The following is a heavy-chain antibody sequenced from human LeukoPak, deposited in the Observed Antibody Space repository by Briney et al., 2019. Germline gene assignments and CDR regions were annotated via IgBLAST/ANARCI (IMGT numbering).Heavy chain of an antibody. CDR1: GFTVSSNS. J-gene: IGHJ5*02. V-gene: IGHV3-53*01. D-gene: IGHD1-26*01. CDR2: IYSAGSI. Sequence: GSLRLSCPVSGFTVSSNSMSWVRQAPGKGLEWVSFIYSAGSIYYSDSVKGRFTISIDNSKNTLYLQMNSLRAEDTAVYYCARDSGQVGPRWFDPWGQGTLVTVSS. CDR3: ARDSGQVGPRWFDP.